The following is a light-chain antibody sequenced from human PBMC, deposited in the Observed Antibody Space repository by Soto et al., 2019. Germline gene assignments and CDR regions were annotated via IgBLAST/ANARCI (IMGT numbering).Light chain of an antibody. Sequence: DIQMTQSPSTLSASVGDRVTITCRASQSISSWLAWYQQKPGKAPKLLIYHASTLVSGVPSRFSGSGSGTEFTLTISSLQPEDFATYFCQQLNSYPITFGQGTRLEIK. CDR1: QSISSW. CDR2: HAS. J-gene: IGKJ5*01. CDR3: QQLNSYPIT. V-gene: IGKV1-5*01.